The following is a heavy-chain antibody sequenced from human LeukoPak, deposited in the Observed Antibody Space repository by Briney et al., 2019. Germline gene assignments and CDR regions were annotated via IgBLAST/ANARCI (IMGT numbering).Heavy chain of an antibody. D-gene: IGHD2-15*01. CDR1: GFTFSNAW. J-gene: IGHJ3*02. Sequence: GGSLRLSCAASGFTFSNAWMSWVRQAPGKGLEWVGRIKSKTDGGTTDYAAPVKGRFTISRDDSKNTLYLQMNSLKTEDTAVYYCTTEWYFNDSIDIWGQGTMVTVYS. CDR2: IKSKTDGGTT. CDR3: TTEWYFNDSIDI. V-gene: IGHV3-15*01.